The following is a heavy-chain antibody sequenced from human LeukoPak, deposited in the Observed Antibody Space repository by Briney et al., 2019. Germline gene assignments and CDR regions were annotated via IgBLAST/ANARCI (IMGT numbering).Heavy chain of an antibody. Sequence: GGSLRLSCAASGFTFSNYWMSWVRQAPGKGLEWVANIKQDGSEKFYVDSVKGRFTISRDNAKNSLYLQMNSLRAEDTAVYYCAKDENYGDYEGAFDIWGQGTMVTVSS. J-gene: IGHJ3*02. D-gene: IGHD4-17*01. V-gene: IGHV3-7*01. CDR2: IKQDGSEK. CDR1: GFTFSNYW. CDR3: AKDENYGDYEGAFDI.